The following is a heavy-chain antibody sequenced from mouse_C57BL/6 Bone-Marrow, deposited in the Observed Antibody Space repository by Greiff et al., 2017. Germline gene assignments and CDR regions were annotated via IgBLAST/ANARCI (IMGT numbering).Heavy chain of an antibody. V-gene: IGHV3-6*01. J-gene: IGHJ2*01. CDR3: ARDLLWSFDY. CDR2: LSYDGSN. CDR1: GYSITSGYY. D-gene: IGHD2-1*01. Sequence: EVQLQQSGPGLVKPSQSLSLTCSVTGYSITSGYYWNWIRQFPGNKLEWMGYLSYDGSNNYNPSLKNRISITRDTSKNQFFLKLNSVTTEDTATYYCARDLLWSFDYWGQGTTLTVSS.